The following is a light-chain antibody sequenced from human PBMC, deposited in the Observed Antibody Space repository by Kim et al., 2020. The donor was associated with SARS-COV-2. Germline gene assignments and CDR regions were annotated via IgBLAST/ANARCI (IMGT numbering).Light chain of an antibody. CDR1: ALPKKN. Sequence: SYELTQAPSVSVSPGQTARITCSGDALPKKNAYWYQQKPGQAPVLVIYKDSERPSGIPERFSGSSSGTTVTLTISGVQTEDEADYYCQSADTSGSYRVFGGGTQLTVL. V-gene: IGLV3-25*03. J-gene: IGLJ3*02. CDR2: KDS. CDR3: QSADTSGSYRV.